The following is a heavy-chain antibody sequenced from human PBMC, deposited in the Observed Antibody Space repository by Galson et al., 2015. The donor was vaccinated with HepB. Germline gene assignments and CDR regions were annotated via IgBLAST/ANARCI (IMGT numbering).Heavy chain of an antibody. CDR2: ISYDGSNK. D-gene: IGHD2-15*01. V-gene: IGHV3-30*04. Sequence: SLRLSCAASGFTFSSYAMHWVRQAPGKGLEWVAVISYDGSNKYYADSVKGRFTISRDNSKNTLYLQMNSLRAEDTAVYYCARVVGYCSGGSCPNNWSDPCGQGTLVTVSS. J-gene: IGHJ5*02. CDR1: GFTFSSYA. CDR3: ARVVGYCSGGSCPNNWSDP.